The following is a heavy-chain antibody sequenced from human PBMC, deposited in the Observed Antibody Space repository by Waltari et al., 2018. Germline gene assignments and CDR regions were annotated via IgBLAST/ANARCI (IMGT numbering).Heavy chain of an antibody. Sequence: QVQLVQSGAAVKKPGSSVTVSCKASGGTFSSYPISWVRPAPGQGLEWMGGIIPIFGTANYAQKFQGRVTITTDESTSTAYMELSSLRSEDTAVYYCARAYRDGFMYYFDYWCQGTLVTVSS. CDR3: ARAYRDGFMYYFDY. D-gene: IGHD1-26*01. CDR2: IIPIFGTA. J-gene: IGHJ4*02. V-gene: IGHV1-69*05. CDR1: GGTFSSYP.